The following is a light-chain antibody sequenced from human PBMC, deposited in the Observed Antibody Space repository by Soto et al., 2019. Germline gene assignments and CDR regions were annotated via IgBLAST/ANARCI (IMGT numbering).Light chain of an antibody. Sequence: DVQMSQSPSSLSASVGDRVTITCRATQRISTYVHCFQQKPGKAPKLLIYAASNLQTGVPSRFTGSGSGTDFTLTISNLQPEDFAVYYCQQTYSSPRTFGQGTKVDIK. V-gene: IGKV1-39*01. CDR3: QQTYSSPRT. CDR1: QRISTY. J-gene: IGKJ1*01. CDR2: AAS.